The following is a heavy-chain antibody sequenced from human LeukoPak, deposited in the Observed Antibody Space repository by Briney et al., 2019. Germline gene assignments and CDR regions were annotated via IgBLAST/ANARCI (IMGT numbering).Heavy chain of an antibody. D-gene: IGHD2-15*01. CDR1: GFTFSSYG. J-gene: IGHJ4*02. Sequence: QPGRSLRLSCAASGFTFSSYGMHWVRQAPGKGLEWVAVISYDGSNKYYADSVKGRLTISRDNSKNTLYLQMNSLRAEDTAVYYCAKDYCSGGSCHSSYWGQGTLVTVSS. V-gene: IGHV3-30*18. CDR3: AKDYCSGGSCHSSY. CDR2: ISYDGSNK.